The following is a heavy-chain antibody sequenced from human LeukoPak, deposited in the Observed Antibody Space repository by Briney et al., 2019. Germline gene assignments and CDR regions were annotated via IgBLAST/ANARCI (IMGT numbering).Heavy chain of an antibody. D-gene: IGHD3-10*01. CDR3: ARGDITMVRGVIPIRNYFDY. V-gene: IGHV4-34*01. J-gene: IGHJ4*02. CDR2: INHSGST. Sequence: SETLSLTCAVYGGSFSGYYWSWIRQPPGKGLEWIGEINHSGSTNYNPSLKSRVTISVDTSKNQFSLKLSSVTAADTAVYYCARGDITMVRGVIPIRNYFDYWGQGTLVTVSS. CDR1: GGSFSGYY.